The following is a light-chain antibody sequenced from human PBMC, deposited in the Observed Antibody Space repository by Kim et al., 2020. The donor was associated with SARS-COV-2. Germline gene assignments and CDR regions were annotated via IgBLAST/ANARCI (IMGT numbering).Light chain of an antibody. V-gene: IGKV1-5*03. CDR3: QQYNSYPLT. Sequence: DIQMTQSPSTVSASVGDRVTITCRASQSMSSWLAWYQQKPGKAPKLLMYKASSLESGVTSRFRGSGSGTEFTLTINSLQPDDFATYNSQQYNSYPLTFGGGTTVDIK. CDR1: QSMSSW. J-gene: IGKJ4*01. CDR2: KAS.